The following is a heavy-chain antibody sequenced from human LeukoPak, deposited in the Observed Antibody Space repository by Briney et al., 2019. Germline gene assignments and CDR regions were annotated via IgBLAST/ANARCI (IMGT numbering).Heavy chain of an antibody. CDR2: IHHSGST. J-gene: IGHJ3*02. Sequence: PSETLSLTCAVYGGSVRDNYWSWIRQPPGKGLEWIGEIHHSGSTNYNPSLKSRVTISVDKSKNQFSLKLSSVTAADTAVYYCARPIAADAFDIWGQGTMVTVSS. CDR3: ARPIAADAFDI. CDR1: GGSVRDNY. V-gene: IGHV4-34*01. D-gene: IGHD6-25*01.